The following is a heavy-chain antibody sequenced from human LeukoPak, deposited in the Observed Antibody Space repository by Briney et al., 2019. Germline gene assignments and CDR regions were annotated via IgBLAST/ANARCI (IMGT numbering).Heavy chain of an antibody. J-gene: IGHJ4*02. V-gene: IGHV4-39*01. D-gene: IGHD2-15*01. CDR2: IYYSGST. CDR3: ATSRLPDLWY. Sequence: PSETLSLTCTVSGGSISSSSYYWGWIRQPPGKGLEWIGSIYYSGSTYYNPSLKSRVTISVDTSKNQFSLKLSSVTAADTAVYYCATSRLPDLWYWGQGTLVTVSS. CDR1: GGSISSSSYY.